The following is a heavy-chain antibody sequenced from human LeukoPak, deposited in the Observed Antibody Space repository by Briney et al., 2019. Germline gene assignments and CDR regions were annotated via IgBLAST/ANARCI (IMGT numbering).Heavy chain of an antibody. V-gene: IGHV3-30*02. J-gene: IGHJ4*02. D-gene: IGHD2/OR15-2a*01. CDR2: IRYDGNNK. CDR3: AKPLLTGPYFNAYFDY. Sequence: GGSLRLSCVASGFTFRSYGMHWVRQAPGKGLEWVAFIRYDGNNKYYADSVKGRFTISRDNSKNTLYLQMNSLRAEDTAVYYCAKPLLTGPYFNAYFDYWGQGTLVTVSS. CDR1: GFTFRSYG.